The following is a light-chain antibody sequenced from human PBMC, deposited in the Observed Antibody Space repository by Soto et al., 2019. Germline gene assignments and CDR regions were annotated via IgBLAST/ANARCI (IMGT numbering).Light chain of an antibody. CDR1: QSVNSNY. J-gene: IGKJ2*01. Sequence: EIVLTQSPGTLSLSPGERATLSCRASQSVNSNYLAWYQQKPGQVPRPLIYGASIRAAGVPDRLSGSGSGTDFTLTISRLEPEDYAVYYRQQYGTSPPTFRQGTKLEIK. CDR3: QQYGTSPPT. V-gene: IGKV3-20*01. CDR2: GAS.